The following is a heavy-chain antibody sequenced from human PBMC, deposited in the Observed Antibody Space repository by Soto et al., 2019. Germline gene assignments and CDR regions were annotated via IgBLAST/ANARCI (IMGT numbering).Heavy chain of an antibody. J-gene: IGHJ4*02. CDR2: ISSSSSYI. V-gene: IGHV3-21*01. D-gene: IGHD3-10*01. Sequence: PGGSLRLSCAASGFTFSSYSMNWVRQAPGKGLEWVSSISSSSSYIYYADSVKGRFTISRDNAKNSLYLQMNSLRAEDTAVYYCARVVWFGEPIDVFDYWGQGTLVTVSS. CDR3: ARVVWFGEPIDVFDY. CDR1: GFTFSSYS.